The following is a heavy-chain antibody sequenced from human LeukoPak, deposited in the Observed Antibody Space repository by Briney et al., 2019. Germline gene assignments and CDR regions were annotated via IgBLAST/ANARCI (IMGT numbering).Heavy chain of an antibody. CDR1: GFTFSSYS. D-gene: IGHD5-18*01. CDR3: ARVSDTSGYRYGSIDY. V-gene: IGHV3-21*01. Sequence: GGSLRLSCAASGFTFSSYSMNWVRQAPGKGLEWISSTSSTLSYIYYADSLKGRFTISRDNAKNSLYLQMNSLRAEDTAVYYCARVSDTSGYRYGSIDYWGQGTLVTVSS. CDR2: TSSTLSYI. J-gene: IGHJ4*02.